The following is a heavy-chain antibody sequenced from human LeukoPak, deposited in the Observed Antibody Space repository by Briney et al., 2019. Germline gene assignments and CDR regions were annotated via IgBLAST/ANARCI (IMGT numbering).Heavy chain of an antibody. J-gene: IGHJ4*02. V-gene: IGHV4-39*07. Sequence: SETLSLTCTVSGGSISSSSYYWGWIRQPPGKGLEWIGSIYYSGSTYYNPSLKSRVTISVDTSKNQFSLKLSSVTAADTAVYYCARLVGAAEYYFDYWGQGTLVTVSS. CDR2: IYYSGST. CDR3: ARLVGAAEYYFDY. D-gene: IGHD1-26*01. CDR1: GGSISSSSYY.